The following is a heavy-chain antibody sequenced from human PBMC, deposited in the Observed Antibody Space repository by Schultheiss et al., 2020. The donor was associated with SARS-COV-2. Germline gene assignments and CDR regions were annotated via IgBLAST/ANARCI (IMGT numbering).Heavy chain of an antibody. CDR3: ARDWVTYGDYEWFDP. J-gene: IGHJ5*02. CDR1: GGSISSSNW. Sequence: SETLSLTCAVSGGSISSSNWWSWVRQPPGKGLEWIGEIYHSGSTNYNPSLKSRVTISVDKSKNQFSLKLSSVTAADTAVYYCARDWVTYGDYEWFDPWGQGTLVTVSS. CDR2: IYHSGST. V-gene: IGHV4-4*02. D-gene: IGHD4-17*01.